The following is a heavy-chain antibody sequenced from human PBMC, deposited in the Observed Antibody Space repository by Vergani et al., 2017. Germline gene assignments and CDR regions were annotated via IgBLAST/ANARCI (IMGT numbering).Heavy chain of an antibody. CDR1: GFTFDDYA. Sequence: EVQLVESGGGLVQPGRSLRLSCAASGFTFDDYAMHWVRQAPGKGLEWVSGISWNSGSIGYADSVKGRFTISRDNAKNSLYLQMNSLRAEDTALYYCAKDMSDYYDSSGAFDYWGQGTLVTVSS. V-gene: IGHV3-9*01. CDR2: ISWNSGSI. CDR3: AKDMSDYYDSSGAFDY. J-gene: IGHJ4*02. D-gene: IGHD3-22*01.